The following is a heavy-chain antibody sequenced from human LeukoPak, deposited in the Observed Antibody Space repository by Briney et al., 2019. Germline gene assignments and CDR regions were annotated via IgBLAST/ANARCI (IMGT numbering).Heavy chain of an antibody. J-gene: IGHJ6*02. V-gene: IGHV4-39*01. Sequence: SETLSLTCTVSGGSISSSSYYWGWLRQPPGKGLEWIGSIYYSGSTYYNPSLKSRVTISVDTSKNQFSLKLNSVTPEDTAVYCCARVYRAPQGVLGMDVWGQGTTVTVSS. CDR3: ARVYRAPQGVLGMDV. CDR2: IYYSGST. D-gene: IGHD2/OR15-2a*01. CDR1: GGSISSSSYY.